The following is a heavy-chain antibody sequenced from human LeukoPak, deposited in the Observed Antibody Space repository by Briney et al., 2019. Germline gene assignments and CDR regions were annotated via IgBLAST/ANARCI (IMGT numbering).Heavy chain of an antibody. D-gene: IGHD6-6*01. Sequence: GGSLRLSCAASGFTFSSYAMHWVRQAPGKGLEWVAVISYVGSNKYYADSVKGRFTISRDNSKNTLYLQMNSLRAEDTAVYYCARGSSFDYWGQGTLVTVSS. CDR1: GFTFSSYA. V-gene: IGHV3-30-3*01. CDR3: ARGSSFDY. CDR2: ISYVGSNK. J-gene: IGHJ4*02.